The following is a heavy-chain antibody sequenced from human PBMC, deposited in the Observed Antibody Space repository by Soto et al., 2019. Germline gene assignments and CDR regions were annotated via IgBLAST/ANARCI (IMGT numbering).Heavy chain of an antibody. Sequence: SETLSLTSPVSGGSISSGDYYWSWIRQHPGKGLEWIGYIYYSGSTYYNPSLKSRVTISVDTSKNQFSLKLSSVTAADTAVYYCARFGYSTNIGIDYWGQGTLVTVSS. CDR3: ARFGYSTNIGIDY. V-gene: IGHV4-31*03. D-gene: IGHD3-22*01. CDR2: IYYSGST. CDR1: GGSISSGDYY. J-gene: IGHJ4*02.